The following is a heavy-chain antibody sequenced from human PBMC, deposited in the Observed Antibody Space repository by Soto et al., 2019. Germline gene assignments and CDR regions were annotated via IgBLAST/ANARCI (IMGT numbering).Heavy chain of an antibody. CDR3: AKVAKSGVVIEYYDS. V-gene: IGHV3-23*01. CDR1: VFSLVNAA. J-gene: IGHJ4*02. D-gene: IGHD3-3*01. CDR2: LSGSVTST. Sequence: PWGSLRLSCSASVFSLVNAAMDCVRQAQWKGREWVSCLSGSVTSTYYADSVKGRFTISRDNSRDTLFLQMNSLTADDTAVYYCAKVAKSGVVIEYYDSWGQGSLVTVSS.